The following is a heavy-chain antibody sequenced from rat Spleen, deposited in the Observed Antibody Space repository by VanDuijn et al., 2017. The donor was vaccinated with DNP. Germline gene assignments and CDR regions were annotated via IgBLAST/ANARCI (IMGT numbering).Heavy chain of an antibody. CDR3: ARHVLPLRVWDY. CDR1: GFIFGHYY. Sequence: EVQLVESGGGLVQPGRSMKLSCAASGFIFGHYYMAWVRQAPTKGLDWVAYINYDGVTAYNGDSVKGRFTISRDNSKSTLYLQMNSLRSEDMATYYCARHVLPLRVWDYWGQGVMVTVSS. J-gene: IGHJ2*01. V-gene: IGHV5-22*01. D-gene: IGHD1-4*01. CDR2: INYDGVTA.